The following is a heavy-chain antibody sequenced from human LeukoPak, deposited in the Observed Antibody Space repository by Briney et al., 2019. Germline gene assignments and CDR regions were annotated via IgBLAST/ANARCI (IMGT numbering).Heavy chain of an antibody. CDR2: ISWNSGSI. CDR1: GFTFDDYA. CDR3: AKGAGFTLTPYYMDV. V-gene: IGHV3-9*03. D-gene: IGHD2-8*01. J-gene: IGHJ6*03. Sequence: PGGSLRLSCAASGFTFDDYAMRWARQAPGKGLEWVSGISWNSGSIGYADSVKGRFTISRDNAKNSLYLQVDSLRAEDMALYYCAKGAGFTLTPYYMDVWGKGTTVTVSS.